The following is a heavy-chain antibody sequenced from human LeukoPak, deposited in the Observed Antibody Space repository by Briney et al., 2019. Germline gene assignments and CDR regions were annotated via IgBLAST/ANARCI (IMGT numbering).Heavy chain of an antibody. J-gene: IGHJ4*02. CDR2: ISSSSSYI. Sequence: GGSLRLSCAASGFTFSSYSMNRVRQAPGKGLEWVSSISSSSSYIYYADSVKGRFTISRDNAKNSLYLQMNSLRAEDTAVYYCASDTGYSSSWVRKYFDYWDQGTLVTVSS. V-gene: IGHV3-21*01. D-gene: IGHD6-13*01. CDR1: GFTFSSYS. CDR3: ASDTGYSSSWVRKYFDY.